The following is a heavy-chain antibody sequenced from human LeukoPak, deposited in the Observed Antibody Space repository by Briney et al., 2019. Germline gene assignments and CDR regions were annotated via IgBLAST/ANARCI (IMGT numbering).Heavy chain of an antibody. J-gene: IGHJ4*02. CDR2: ISRSDTM. V-gene: IGHV3-48*03. CDR1: GFTFNSYE. CDR3: ARASDSSGYEFDY. Sequence: PGGSLRLSCAASGFTFNSYEMNWVRQAPGKGLEWVSYISRSDTMYYADSVKGRFTISRDNAKNSLYLQMNSLRAEDTAVYYCARASDSSGYEFDYWGQGTLVTVSS. D-gene: IGHD3-22*01.